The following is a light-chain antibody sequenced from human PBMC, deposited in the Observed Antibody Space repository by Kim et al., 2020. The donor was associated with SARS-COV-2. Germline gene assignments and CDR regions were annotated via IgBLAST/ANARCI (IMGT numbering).Light chain of an antibody. CDR1: NIGSKN. CDR2: HDT. V-gene: IGLV3-21*04. J-gene: IGLJ1*01. CDR3: QVWDGSTDHYV. Sequence: APGEAAKIPCGGNNIGSKNVQWYQQKAGLAPVLVISHDTDRPSEIPDRFSGSNSGNTATLTISRVEAGDEADYYCQVWDGSTDHYVFGAGTKVIVL.